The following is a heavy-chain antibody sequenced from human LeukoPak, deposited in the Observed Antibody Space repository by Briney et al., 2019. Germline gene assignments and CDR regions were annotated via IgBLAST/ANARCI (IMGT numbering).Heavy chain of an antibody. D-gene: IGHD3-16*01. Sequence: SETLSLTCTVSGGSISSSSYYWGWIRQPPGKGLEWIGAIYYSGIPYYNPSLKSRVTLSVDTSKNQFSLRLSFVTAADTAVYCCARHERGYYFDYWGQGTLVTVSS. V-gene: IGHV4-39*01. J-gene: IGHJ4*02. CDR1: GGSISSSSYY. CDR3: ARHERGYYFDY. CDR2: IYYSGIP.